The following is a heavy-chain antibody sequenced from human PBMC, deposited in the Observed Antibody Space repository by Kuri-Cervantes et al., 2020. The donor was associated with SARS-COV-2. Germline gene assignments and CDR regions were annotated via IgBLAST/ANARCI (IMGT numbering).Heavy chain of an antibody. V-gene: IGHV4-34*01. CDR1: GGSFSGYY. D-gene: IGHD6-6*01. J-gene: IGHJ4*02. CDR2: INHSGGT. Sequence: SQTLSLTCAVYGGSFSGYYWSWIRQPPGKGLEWIGEINHSGGTNYNPSLKSRVTISVDTSKNQFSLKLSSVTAADTAVYYCARRSGAARPFLFDYWGQGTLVTVSS. CDR3: ARRSGAARPFLFDY.